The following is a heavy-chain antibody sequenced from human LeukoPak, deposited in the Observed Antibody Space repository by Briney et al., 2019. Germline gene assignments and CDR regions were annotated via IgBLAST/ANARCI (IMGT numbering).Heavy chain of an antibody. V-gene: IGHV4-34*01. CDR2: INHSGTT. Sequence: SETLSLTCAVYGGSFSGYYWSWIRQPPGKGLEWIGEINHSGTTNYNPSLKSRVTVSVDTSKNQFSLKLTSVTAADTAIYYCARPGGGPIRWGQGTLVTVSS. CDR3: ARPGGGPIR. CDR1: GGSFSGYY. J-gene: IGHJ4*02. D-gene: IGHD2-15*01.